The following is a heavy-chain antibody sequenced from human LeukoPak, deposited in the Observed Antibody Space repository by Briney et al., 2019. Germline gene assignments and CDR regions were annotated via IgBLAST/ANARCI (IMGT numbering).Heavy chain of an antibody. CDR1: GFTFSSYA. D-gene: IGHD3-9*01. J-gene: IGHJ5*02. V-gene: IGHV3-30*04. CDR2: ISYDGSNK. Sequence: GGSLRLSCAASGFTFSSYAMHWVRQAPGKGLEWVAVISYDGSNKYYADSVKGRFTISRDNSKNTLYLQMNSLRAEDTAVYYCARGGNTYYDMPDNWFDPWAREPWSPSPQ. CDR3: ARGGNTYYDMPDNWFDP.